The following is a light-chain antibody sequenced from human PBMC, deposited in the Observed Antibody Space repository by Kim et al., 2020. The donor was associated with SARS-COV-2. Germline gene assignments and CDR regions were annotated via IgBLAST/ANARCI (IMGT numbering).Light chain of an antibody. V-gene: IGKV3-15*01. CDR3: QQYNNWPAMYT. CDR1: QSVSSN. Sequence: EIVMTQSPATLSVSPGERATLSCRASQSVSSNLAWYQQKPGQAPRLLIYGASTRATGIPARFSGSGSGTEFTLTISSLQSEDFAVYYCQQYNNWPAMYTFGQGNKLEI. CDR2: GAS. J-gene: IGKJ2*01.